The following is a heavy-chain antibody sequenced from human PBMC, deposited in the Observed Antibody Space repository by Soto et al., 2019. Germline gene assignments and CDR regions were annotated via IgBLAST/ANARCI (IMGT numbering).Heavy chain of an antibody. D-gene: IGHD3-10*01. V-gene: IGHV1-69*06. CDR1: GGTFSSYA. CDR3: ARAGMGSGSYPPHYYGMDV. Sequence: VKVSCKASGGTFSSYAISWVRQAPGQGLEWMGGIIPIFGTANYAQKFQGRVTITADKSTSTAYMELSSLRSEDTAVYYCARAGMGSGSYPPHYYGMDVWGQGTTVTVSS. CDR2: IIPIFGTA. J-gene: IGHJ6*02.